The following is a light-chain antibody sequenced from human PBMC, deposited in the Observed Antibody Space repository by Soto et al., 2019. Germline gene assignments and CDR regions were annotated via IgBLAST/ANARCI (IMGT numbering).Light chain of an antibody. V-gene: IGKV4-1*01. CDR3: QQYYSTPFT. CDR1: QSVLFSSNNKNY. CDR2: WAS. J-gene: IGKJ3*01. Sequence: DIVMTQSPDSLAVSLGERATINCKSSQSVLFSSNNKNYLAWYQQKPGQPPKLLIYWASTRQSGVPDRFSGSASCTDFNLTINSLQAEDVALYYCQQYYSTPFTFGPGTTVDIK.